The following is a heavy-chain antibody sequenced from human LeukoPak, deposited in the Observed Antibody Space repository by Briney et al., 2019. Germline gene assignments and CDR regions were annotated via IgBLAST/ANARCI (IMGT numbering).Heavy chain of an antibody. V-gene: IGHV4-31*03. D-gene: IGHD3-10*01. J-gene: IGHJ4*02. CDR2: IYYSGST. CDR1: GGSISIGGYY. Sequence: SETLSLTCTVSGGSISIGGYYWSWIRQHPGKGPEWIGYIYYSGSTYYNPSLKSRVTISVDTSKNQFSLKLSSVTAADTAVYYCASLGVSYGSGSPEYYFDYWGQGTLVTVSS. CDR3: ASLGVSYGSGSPEYYFDY.